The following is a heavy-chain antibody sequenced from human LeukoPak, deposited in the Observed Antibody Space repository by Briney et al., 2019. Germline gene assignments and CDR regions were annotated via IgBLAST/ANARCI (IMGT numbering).Heavy chain of an antibody. J-gene: IGHJ3*02. Sequence: PSETLSLNCTVSGGSINNYYWSWIRQPAGKGLEWIGRIYTRGSTNYNPSLKSRDTMSVDTSKNKFSLKLSSVTAADTAVYYCARGRYCSADICSGGDAFDIWGQGTMVSVSS. CDR1: GGSINNYY. V-gene: IGHV4-4*07. CDR3: ARGRYCSADICSGGDAFDI. CDR2: IYTRGST. D-gene: IGHD2-15*01.